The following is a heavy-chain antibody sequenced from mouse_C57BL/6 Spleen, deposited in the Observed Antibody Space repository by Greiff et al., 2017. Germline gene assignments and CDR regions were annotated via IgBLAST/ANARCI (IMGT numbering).Heavy chain of an antibody. V-gene: IGHV1-81*01. Sequence: QVQLKQSGAELARPGASVKLSCKASGYTFTSYGISWVKQRTGQGLEWIGEIYPRSGNTYYNEKFKGKATLTADKSSSTAYMELRSLTSEDSAVYFCARKVLYGSSSDYAMDYWGQGTSVTVSS. CDR2: IYPRSGNT. CDR1: GYTFTSYG. J-gene: IGHJ4*01. D-gene: IGHD1-1*01. CDR3: ARKVLYGSSSDYAMDY.